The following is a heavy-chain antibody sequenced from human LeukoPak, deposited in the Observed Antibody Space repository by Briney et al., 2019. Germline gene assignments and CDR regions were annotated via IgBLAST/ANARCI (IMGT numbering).Heavy chain of an antibody. Sequence: GVSVRLSCSASGFTFYSYAMHCPPQARGKGREDVSAISSNRDNTYYAHSVKARFTISTNNSKNTLYLQMNSLRAEDTAVYYCVLSSSSWYHYWGQGTLVTVSS. CDR1: GFTFYSYA. J-gene: IGHJ4*02. CDR2: ISSNRDNT. CDR3: VLSSSSWYHY. V-gene: IGHV3-64D*06. D-gene: IGHD6-13*01.